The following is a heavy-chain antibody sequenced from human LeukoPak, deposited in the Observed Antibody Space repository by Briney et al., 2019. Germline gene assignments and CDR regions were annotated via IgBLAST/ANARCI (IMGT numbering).Heavy chain of an antibody. D-gene: IGHD6-6*01. J-gene: IGHJ3*02. Sequence: GGPLRLSCAASGFTLSDYYMSWIRQAPGGGLQWISYISSSSSTKYYADPVRGRFTISRDNAKNSLYLQMNSLRAEDTAVYYCARSEYSSSSDAFDIWGQGTMVTVSS. V-gene: IGHV3-11*04. CDR1: GFTLSDYY. CDR2: ISSSSSTK. CDR3: ARSEYSSSSDAFDI.